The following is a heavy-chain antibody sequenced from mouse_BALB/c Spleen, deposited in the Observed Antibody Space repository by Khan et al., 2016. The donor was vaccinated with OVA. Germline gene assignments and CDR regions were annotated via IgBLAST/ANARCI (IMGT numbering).Heavy chain of an antibody. CDR3: ARQSYFCYTFAY. V-gene: IGHV1-77*01. CDR1: GYTFTDYY. J-gene: IGHJ3*01. D-gene: IGHD1-2*01. Sequence: QVQLQQSGAELARPGASVKLSCKASGYTFTDYYINWVKQRTGQGLEWIGEISPGSGDTYYNEKFKGKATLTADKSSSTAYMQLSSLTSEASAVYFCARQSYFCYTFAYWGQGTLVTVSA. CDR2: ISPGSGDT.